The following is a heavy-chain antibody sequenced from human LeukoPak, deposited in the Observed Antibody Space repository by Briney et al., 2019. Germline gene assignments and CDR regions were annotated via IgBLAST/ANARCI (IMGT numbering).Heavy chain of an antibody. D-gene: IGHD3-9*01. CDR3: ARHKTGYDDY. V-gene: IGHV4-59*08. Sequence: SETLSLTCTVSGGSISSYYWSWIRQPPGKGLEWIGYIYYSGSTNYNPSLKSRVTISVDTSKNQFSLKLSSVTAADTAVYYCARHKTGYDDYWGQGTLVTVSS. J-gene: IGHJ4*02. CDR1: GGSISSYY. CDR2: IYYSGST.